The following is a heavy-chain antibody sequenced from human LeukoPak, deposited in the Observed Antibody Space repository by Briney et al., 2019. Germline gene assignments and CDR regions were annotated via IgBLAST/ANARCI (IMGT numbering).Heavy chain of an antibody. D-gene: IGHD2/OR15-2a*01. CDR2: IDPDGNT. J-gene: IGHJ3*02. CDR3: ASFRNTDI. Sequence: GGSLRPSCSASGLTFSTYWMHWVRQAPGKGLGWVSRIDPDGNTVYADSVRGRFTVSRDNAKNTMYLQMNSLRVEDTALYYCASFRNTDIWGQGTTVTVSP. CDR1: GLTFSTYW. V-gene: IGHV3-74*01.